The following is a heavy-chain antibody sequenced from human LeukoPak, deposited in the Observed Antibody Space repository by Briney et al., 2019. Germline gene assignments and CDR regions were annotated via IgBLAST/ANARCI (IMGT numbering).Heavy chain of an antibody. CDR1: GGSISSTSYY. Sequence: PSETLSLTCTVSGGSISSTSYYWGWIRQPPGKGLEWIGYIYYSGSTNYNPSLKSRVTISVDTSKNQFSLKLSSVTAADTAVYYCARAPGIRGGSGSYLYYFDYWGQGTLVTVSS. D-gene: IGHD3-10*01. CDR2: IYYSGST. J-gene: IGHJ4*02. V-gene: IGHV4-61*05. CDR3: ARAPGIRGGSGSYLYYFDY.